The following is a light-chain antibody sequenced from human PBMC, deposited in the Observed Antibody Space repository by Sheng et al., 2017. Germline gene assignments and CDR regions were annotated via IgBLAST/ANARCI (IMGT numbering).Light chain of an antibody. V-gene: IGKV3-20*01. J-gene: IGKJ3*01. Sequence: EIVLTQSPATLSLSPGERATLSCRASQSVSSYLAWYQQKPGQAPRLILHGTSNRASGIPDRFSGSGSGTDFTLTISRLEPEDFAVFYCLHYGASSYTFGPGTKLDVK. CDR1: QSVSSY. CDR2: GTS. CDR3: LHYGASSYT.